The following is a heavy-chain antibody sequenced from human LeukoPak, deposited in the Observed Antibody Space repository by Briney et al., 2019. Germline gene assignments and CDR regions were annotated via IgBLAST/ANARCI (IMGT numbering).Heavy chain of an antibody. CDR2: INHSGST. CDR3: ARDLIYYGSGRYMDV. V-gene: IGHV4-34*01. D-gene: IGHD3-10*01. J-gene: IGHJ6*03. Sequence: SETLSLTCAVYGGSFSGYYWSWLRQPPGKGLEWIGEINHSGSTNYNPSLKSRVTVSVDTSKNQFSLKLSSVTAADTAVYYCARDLIYYGSGRYMDVWGKGTTVTVSS. CDR1: GGSFSGYY.